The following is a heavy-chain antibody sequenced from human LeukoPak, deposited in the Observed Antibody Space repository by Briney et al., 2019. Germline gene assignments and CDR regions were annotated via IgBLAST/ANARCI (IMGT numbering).Heavy chain of an antibody. CDR1: GFTFSSYN. J-gene: IGHJ4*02. CDR2: ISSRSSYI. V-gene: IGHV3-21*01. CDR3: ASGVNYFDY. D-gene: IGHD3-3*01. Sequence: GGSLRLSCAASGFTFSSYNMKWVRHAPGKGMEWVSSISSRSSYIFYADSVRGRFTISRDNAKKSLYLQMYSLRAEDTAVYYCASGVNYFDYWGQGTLVTVSS.